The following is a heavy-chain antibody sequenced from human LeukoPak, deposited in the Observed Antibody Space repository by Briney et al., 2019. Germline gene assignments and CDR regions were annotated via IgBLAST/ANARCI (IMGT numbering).Heavy chain of an antibody. J-gene: IGHJ4*02. V-gene: IGHV3-74*01. Sequence: GGSLRLSCAASGFTFSSYWMNWVRQAPGKGLVWVSRIASDGSSTTYADSVKGRFSISRDNAKNTLYLEMDSLRVEDTAVYYCARGRPHGNDYWGQGTLVTVSS. CDR2: IASDGSST. D-gene: IGHD4-23*01. CDR1: GFTFSSYW. CDR3: ARGRPHGNDY.